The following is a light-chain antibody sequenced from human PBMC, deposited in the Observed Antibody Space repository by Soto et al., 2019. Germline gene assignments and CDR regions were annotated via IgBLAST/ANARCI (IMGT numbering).Light chain of an antibody. V-gene: IGLV2-14*01. CDR2: QVS. Sequence: QSVLTQPASVSGSPGQSITISCTGTSSDVGGYNYVSWYQQHPGKAPKLIIYQVSYRPSGVSDRFSGSKSGNTASLTISGLQAEDEADYYCDSYTSTNTPYVVGTGTKV. CDR3: DSYTSTNTPYV. CDR1: SSDVGGYNY. J-gene: IGLJ1*01.